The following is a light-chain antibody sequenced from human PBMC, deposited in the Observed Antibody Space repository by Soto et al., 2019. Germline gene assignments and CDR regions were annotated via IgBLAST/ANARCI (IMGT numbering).Light chain of an antibody. V-gene: IGLV1-51*01. CDR1: SSNIGNNY. CDR2: DNN. J-gene: IGLJ1*01. Sequence: QSVLTQPPSVSAAPGQKVTISCSGSSSNIGNNYVSWYQQLSGTAPKLLIYDNNKRPSGIPDRFSGSKSGTSATLGITGLQTGGEADYYCGTWDSSLSAYVFGTGTKATVL. CDR3: GTWDSSLSAYV.